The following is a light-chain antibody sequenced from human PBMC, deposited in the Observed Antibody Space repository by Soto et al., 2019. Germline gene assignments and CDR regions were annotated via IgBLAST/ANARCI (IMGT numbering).Light chain of an antibody. V-gene: IGKV1-5*01. CDR2: DAS. CDR3: QQYNSYSPSLT. Sequence: DIQMTQSPSTLSASVGDRVTITCRASQSISSWLAWYQQKPGKAPKLLIYDASSLESGVPSSFSGSGSGPEFALTISSLQPHDFATYYCQQYNSYSPSLTFGPGTKVDI. CDR1: QSISSW. J-gene: IGKJ3*01.